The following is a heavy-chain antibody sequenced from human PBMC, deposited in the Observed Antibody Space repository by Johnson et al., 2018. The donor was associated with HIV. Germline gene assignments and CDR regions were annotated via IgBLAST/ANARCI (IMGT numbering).Heavy chain of an antibody. CDR2: ISSNGGST. CDR1: GFTFSSYA. D-gene: IGHD6-6*01. Sequence: VQLVESGGGLVQPGGSLRLSCAASGFTFSSYAMHWVRQAPGKGLESVSAISSNGGSTYYANSVKGRFTISRDNSKNTLYLQMGSLRAEDMAVYYCARRKAPYDAFDIWGQGTMVTVSS. V-gene: IGHV3-64*01. CDR3: ARRKAPYDAFDI. J-gene: IGHJ3*02.